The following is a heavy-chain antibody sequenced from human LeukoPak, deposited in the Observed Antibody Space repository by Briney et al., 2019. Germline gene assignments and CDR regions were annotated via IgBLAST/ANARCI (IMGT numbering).Heavy chain of an antibody. J-gene: IGHJ5*02. CDR1: GGSISSYY. CDR2: IYTSGST. CDR3: AGEGNPELHPSTFWFDP. Sequence: SETLSLTCTVSGGSISSYYWSWIRQPAGNGLEWIGRIYTSGSTNYNPSLKSRVTMSVDTSKNQFSLKLSSVTAADTAVYYCAGEGNPELHPSTFWFDPWGQGTLVTVSS. D-gene: IGHD1-7*01. V-gene: IGHV4-4*07.